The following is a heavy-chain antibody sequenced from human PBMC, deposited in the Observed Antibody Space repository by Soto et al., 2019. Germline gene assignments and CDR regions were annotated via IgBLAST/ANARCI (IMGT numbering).Heavy chain of an antibody. CDR1: GLSLSTSGGG. CDR2: IYWNDDK. J-gene: IGHJ4*02. Sequence: SGPTLVNPTQTLTLTCTFSGLSLSTSGGGVGWIRQPPGKALEWLALIYWNDDKRYSPSLKSRLTITKDTSKNQVVLTMTNMDPVDTATYYCAHRRVATILSYWGQGTLVTVSS. D-gene: IGHD5-12*01. V-gene: IGHV2-5*01. CDR3: AHRRVATILSY.